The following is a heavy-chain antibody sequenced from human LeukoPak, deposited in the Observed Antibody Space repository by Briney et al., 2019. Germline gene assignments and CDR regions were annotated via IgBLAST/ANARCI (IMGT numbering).Heavy chain of an antibody. CDR2: LVSVGSSE. J-gene: IGHJ4*02. Sequence: GRSLRLSCAASGFTFSNSGMHWGRHAPREGLVWVSRLVSVGSSESYADSVKGRFTISRDNAQTTLYLQMNSLRAEDTAVYYCARVGGNYGSGSYEDPFDYWGQGTLVAVSS. CDR1: GFTFSNSG. V-gene: IGHV3-74*01. D-gene: IGHD3-10*01. CDR3: ARVGGNYGSGSYEDPFDY.